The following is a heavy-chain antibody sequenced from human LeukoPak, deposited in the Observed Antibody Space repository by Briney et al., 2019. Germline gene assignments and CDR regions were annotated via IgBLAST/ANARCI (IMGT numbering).Heavy chain of an antibody. CDR2: IYTSGST. Sequence: PSQTLSLTCTVSGGSISSGSYYWSWIRQPAGKGLEWIGRIYTSGSTNYNPSLKSRVTISVDTSKNQFSLKLSSVTAADTAVYYCARDCVAAAGDYYYYYMDVWGKGTTVTISS. J-gene: IGHJ6*03. D-gene: IGHD6-13*01. V-gene: IGHV4-61*02. CDR1: GGSISSGSYY. CDR3: ARDCVAAAGDYYYYYMDV.